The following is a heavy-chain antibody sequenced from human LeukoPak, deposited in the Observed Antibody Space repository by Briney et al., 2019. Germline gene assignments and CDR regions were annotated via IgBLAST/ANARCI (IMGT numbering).Heavy chain of an antibody. J-gene: IGHJ4*02. Sequence: SETLSLTCTVSGGSISSSSYYWGWIRQPPGKGLEWIGSIYYSGSTYYNPSLKSRVTISEDTSKNQFSLKLSSVTAADTAVYYCARVGYYDSSDFDYWGQGTLVTVSS. V-gene: IGHV4-39*07. D-gene: IGHD3-22*01. CDR3: ARVGYYDSSDFDY. CDR1: GGSISSSSYY. CDR2: IYYSGST.